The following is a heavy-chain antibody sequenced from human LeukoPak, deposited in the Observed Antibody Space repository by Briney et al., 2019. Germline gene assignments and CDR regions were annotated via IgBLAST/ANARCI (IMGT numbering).Heavy chain of an antibody. J-gene: IGHJ4*02. D-gene: IGHD3-10*01. V-gene: IGHV3-49*04. CDR1: GFTFGDYA. CDR2: IRSKAYGGTT. CDR3: TRVLGKYYPYYFDY. Sequence: GGSLRLSCTASGFTFGDYAMSWVRQAPGKGLEWVGFIRSKAYGGTTEYAASVKGRFTISRDDSKSIAYLQMSSLKTEDTAVYYCTRVLGKYYPYYFDYWGQGTLVTVSS.